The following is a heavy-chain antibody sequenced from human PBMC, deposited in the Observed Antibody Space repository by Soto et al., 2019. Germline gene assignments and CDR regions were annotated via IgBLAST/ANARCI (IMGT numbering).Heavy chain of an antibody. V-gene: IGHV5-51*01. D-gene: IGHD1-26*01. CDR1: GYSFTSYW. Sequence: EVQLVQSGAEVKKPGESLKISCKGSGYSFTSYWIGWVRQMPGKGLEWMGIIYPGDSDTRYSPSFQGQVTISADKSISTAYLQWSSLKASDTAMYYCARWERPTTSYYYYGMDVWGQGTTVTVSS. J-gene: IGHJ6*02. CDR2: IYPGDSDT. CDR3: ARWERPTTSYYYYGMDV.